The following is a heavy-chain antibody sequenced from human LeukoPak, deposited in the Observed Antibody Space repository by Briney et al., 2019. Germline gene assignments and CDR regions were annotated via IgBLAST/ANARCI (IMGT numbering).Heavy chain of an antibody. D-gene: IGHD2-15*01. J-gene: IGHJ5*02. CDR1: GFTFSTYS. V-gene: IGHV3-21*01. CDR3: ARGADGVSSNSRGWFDP. CDR2: ISSSSRYI. Sequence: NTGGSLRLSCSASGFTFSTYSMNWVRQAPGKGLEWVSSISSSSRYIYYADSVKGRFTISRDNAKNSLYLQMNSLRAEDTAVYSCARGADGVSSNSRGWFDPWGQGSLVTVSS.